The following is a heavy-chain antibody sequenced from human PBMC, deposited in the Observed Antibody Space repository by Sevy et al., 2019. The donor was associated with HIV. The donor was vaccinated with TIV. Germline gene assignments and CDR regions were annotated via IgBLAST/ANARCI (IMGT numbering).Heavy chain of an antibody. Sequence: SEILSLTCTVSGGSISSGDYYWSWIRQPPGKGLEWIGYIYYSGSTYYNASLKSRVTISVDTSKNQFSLKLSSVTAADTAVYYCASGLDCGSYYPFDYWGQGTLVTVSS. V-gene: IGHV4-30-4*01. D-gene: IGHD1-26*01. CDR1: GGSISSGDYY. CDR2: IYYSGST. J-gene: IGHJ4*02. CDR3: ASGLDCGSYYPFDY.